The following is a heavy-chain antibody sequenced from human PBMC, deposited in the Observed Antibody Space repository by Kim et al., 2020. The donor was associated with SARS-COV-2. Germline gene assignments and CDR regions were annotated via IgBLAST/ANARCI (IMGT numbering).Heavy chain of an antibody. J-gene: IGHJ4*02. CDR2: IKQDGSEK. V-gene: IGHV3-7*01. D-gene: IGHD6-13*01. CDR3: ARDSSSWYVGAVDY. CDR1: GFTFSSYW. Sequence: GGSLRLSCAASGFTFSSYWMSWVRQAPGKGLEWVANIKQDGSEKYYVDSVKGRFTISRDNAKNSLYLQRNSLRAEDTAVYYCARDSSSWYVGAVDYWGQGTLVTVSS.